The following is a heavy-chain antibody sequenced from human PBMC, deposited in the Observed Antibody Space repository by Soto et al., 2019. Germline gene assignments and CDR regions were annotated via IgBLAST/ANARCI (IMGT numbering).Heavy chain of an antibody. D-gene: IGHD2-21*01. V-gene: IGHV3-74*01. CDR3: TKDTCGGRDC. CDR2: INPESTTI. J-gene: IGHJ4*02. Sequence: EAQLVESGGGLVQPGGSLRLSCTGSGIDLSIYWMPWVRQAPGKGLVWVSRINPESTTISYADSVKGRFTISRDNPENRIFLQMNSLSAEDTGVYYWTKDTCGGRDCWGQGTLVTVSS. CDR1: GIDLSIYW.